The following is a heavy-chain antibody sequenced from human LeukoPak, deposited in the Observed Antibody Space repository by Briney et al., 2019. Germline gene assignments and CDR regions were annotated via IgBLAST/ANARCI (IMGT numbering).Heavy chain of an antibody. J-gene: IGHJ5*02. CDR2: IIPIFGTA. Sequence: SVNVSCKASGGTFSSYAISWVRQAPGQGLEWMGGIIPIFGTANYAQKFQGRVTITADESTSTAYMELSSLRSEDTAVYYCARREHGGDNWFDPWGQGTLVTVSS. CDR1: GGTFSSYA. CDR3: ARREHGGDNWFDP. V-gene: IGHV1-69*01. D-gene: IGHD3-10*01.